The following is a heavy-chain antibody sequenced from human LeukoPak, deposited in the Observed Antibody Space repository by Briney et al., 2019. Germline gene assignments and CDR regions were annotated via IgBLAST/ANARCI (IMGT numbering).Heavy chain of an antibody. CDR3: ARELSLTGTLDY. CDR2: IYYSGST. V-gene: IGHV4-59*01. D-gene: IGHD1-7*01. CDR1: GGSISSYY. J-gene: IGHJ4*02. Sequence: SETLSLTCTVSGGSISSYYWSWIRQPPGKGLEWIGYIYYSGSTSYNPSLKSRVTMSVDTSKNQFSLKLNSVTAADTAVYYCARELSLTGTLDYWGQGTLVTVSS.